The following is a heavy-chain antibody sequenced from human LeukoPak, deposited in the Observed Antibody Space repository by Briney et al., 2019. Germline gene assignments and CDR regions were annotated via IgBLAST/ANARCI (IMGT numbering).Heavy chain of an antibody. D-gene: IGHD6-19*01. J-gene: IGHJ4*02. CDR1: GFTFSSYG. Sequence: PGGSLRLSCAASGFTFSSYGMHWVRQAPGKGLEWVAVISYDGSNKYYADSVKGRFTISRDNSKNTLYLQMNSLRAEDTAVYYFAKDLAIAVALTYYFDYWGQGTLVNVFS. CDR2: ISYDGSNK. CDR3: AKDLAIAVALTYYFDY. V-gene: IGHV3-30*18.